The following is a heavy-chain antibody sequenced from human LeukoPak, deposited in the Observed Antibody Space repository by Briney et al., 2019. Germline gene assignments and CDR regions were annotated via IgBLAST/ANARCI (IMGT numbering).Heavy chain of an antibody. D-gene: IGHD2-2*02. Sequence: GGSLRLSCAASGFTFSSYWMSWVRQAPGKGLEWVANIKQDGSEKYYVDSVKGRFTISRDNAKNSLYLQMNSLRAEDTAVYYCAKPALYQLLYYYFDYWGQGTLVTVPS. CDR2: IKQDGSEK. CDR3: AKPALYQLLYYYFDY. V-gene: IGHV3-7*01. J-gene: IGHJ4*02. CDR1: GFTFSSYW.